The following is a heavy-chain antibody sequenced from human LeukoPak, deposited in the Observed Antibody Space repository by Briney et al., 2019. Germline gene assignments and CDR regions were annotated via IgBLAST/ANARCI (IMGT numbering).Heavy chain of an antibody. J-gene: IGHJ4*02. D-gene: IGHD5-24*01. CDR2: ISSSGSTI. CDR3: ARGDGYNSYYFDY. V-gene: IGHV3-11*01. CDR1: GFTFSDYV. Sequence: GGSLRLSCAASGFTFSDYVMIWVRQAPGKGLEWVSYISSSGSTIYYADSVKGRFAISRDNAKNSLYLQMNSLRVEDTAVYYCARGDGYNSYYFDYWGQGTLVTVSS.